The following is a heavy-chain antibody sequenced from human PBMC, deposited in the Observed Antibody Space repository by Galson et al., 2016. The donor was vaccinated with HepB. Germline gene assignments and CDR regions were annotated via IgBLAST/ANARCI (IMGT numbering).Heavy chain of an antibody. CDR1: GFTFSAYS. D-gene: IGHD3-9*01. CDR3: ARVSNDILTGYYTFDY. Sequence: SLRLSCAASGFTFSAYSMNWVRQAPGKGLEWVSYISSSSGTTYYADSVKGRFTVSRDNAKNSLYLQMNSLRDEDTAVYYCARVSNDILTGYYTFDYWGQGTLVTVSS. V-gene: IGHV3-48*02. J-gene: IGHJ4*02. CDR2: ISSSSGTT.